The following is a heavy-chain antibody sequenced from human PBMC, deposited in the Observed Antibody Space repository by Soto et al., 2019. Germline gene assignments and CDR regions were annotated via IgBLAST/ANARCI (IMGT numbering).Heavy chain of an antibody. CDR3: ARTYDSSGYTDY. CDR2: ISYDGSNK. D-gene: IGHD3-22*01. V-gene: IGHV3-30-3*01. CDR1: GFTFSSYA. J-gene: IGHJ4*02. Sequence: QVQLVESGGGVVQPGRSLRLSCAASGFTFSSYAMHWVRQAPSKGLEWVAVISYDGSNKYYADSVKGRFTISRDNSKNTLYLQMNSLRAEDTAVYYCARTYDSSGYTDYWGQGTLVTVSS.